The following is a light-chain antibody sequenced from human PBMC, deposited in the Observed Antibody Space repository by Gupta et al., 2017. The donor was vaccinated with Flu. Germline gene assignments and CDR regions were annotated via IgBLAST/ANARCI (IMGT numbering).Light chain of an antibody. V-gene: IGLV3-21*02. CDR2: DDS. CDR1: NIGAKS. CDR3: QVWDSQSDQGV. Sequence: SYVLTQPPSVSVAPGQTATITCGGINIGAKSVHWYQQKTGQAPVLVVYDDSDRPSGIPERFSGSNSGNTATLTISRVAAGDEADYYCQVWDSQSDQGVFGGGTKVTVL. J-gene: IGLJ3*02.